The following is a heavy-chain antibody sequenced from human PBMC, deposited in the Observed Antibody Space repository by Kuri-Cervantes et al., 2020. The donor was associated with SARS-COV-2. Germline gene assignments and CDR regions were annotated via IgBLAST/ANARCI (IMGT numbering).Heavy chain of an antibody. CDR1: GGSFSGYY. J-gene: IGHJ4*02. CDR3: ARDGGSQLDY. Sequence: SETLSLTCAVYGGSFSGYYWSWIRQRPGKGLEWIGYIYYSGSTYYNPSLKSRVTISVDTSKNQFSLKLSSVTAADTAVYYCARDGGSQLDYWGQGTLVTVSS. CDR2: IYYSGST. V-gene: IGHV4-31*02. D-gene: IGHD3-16*01.